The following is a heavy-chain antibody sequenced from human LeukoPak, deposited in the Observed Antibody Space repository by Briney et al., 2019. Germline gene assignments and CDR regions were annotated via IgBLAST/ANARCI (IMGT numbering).Heavy chain of an antibody. V-gene: IGHV3-21*01. D-gene: IGHD2-15*01. CDR3: ARDPGYCSGGSCYPHYFDY. J-gene: IGHJ4*02. Sequence: GGSLRLSCAASGFTFSSYAMSWVRQAPGKGLEWVSSISSSSSYIYYADSVKGRFTISRDNAKNSLYLQMNSLRAEDTAVYYCARDPGYCSGGSCYPHYFDYWGQGTLVTVSS. CDR1: GFTFSSYA. CDR2: ISSSSSYI.